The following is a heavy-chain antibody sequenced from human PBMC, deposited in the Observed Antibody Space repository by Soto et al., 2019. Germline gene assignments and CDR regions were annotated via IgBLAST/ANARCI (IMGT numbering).Heavy chain of an antibody. CDR2: IYHSGST. CDR3: ARAWARVRGVISGPWNWFDP. V-gene: IGHV4-38-2*01. Sequence: SETLSLTCAVSGYSISSCYYWGWIRQPPGKGLEWIGSIYHSGSTYYNPSLKSRVTISVDTSKNQFSLKLSSVTAAAPAVYYCARAWARVRGVISGPWNWFDPWGQGTLVTVSS. CDR1: GYSISSCYY. D-gene: IGHD3-10*01. J-gene: IGHJ5*02.